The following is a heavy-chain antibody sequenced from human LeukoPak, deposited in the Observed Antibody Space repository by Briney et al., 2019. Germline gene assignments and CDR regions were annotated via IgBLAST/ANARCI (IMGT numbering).Heavy chain of an antibody. CDR3: ARVVESFYDFWSGKYYFDY. V-gene: IGHV3-11*01. Sequence: PGGSLRLSCAASGFTFSDYYMSWIRQAPGKGLEWVSYISSSGSTIYYADSVKGRFTISRDNAKNSLYLQMNSLRAEDTAVYYCARVVESFYDFWSGKYYFDYWGQGTLVTVSS. CDR1: GFTFSDYY. J-gene: IGHJ4*02. D-gene: IGHD3-3*01. CDR2: ISSSGSTI.